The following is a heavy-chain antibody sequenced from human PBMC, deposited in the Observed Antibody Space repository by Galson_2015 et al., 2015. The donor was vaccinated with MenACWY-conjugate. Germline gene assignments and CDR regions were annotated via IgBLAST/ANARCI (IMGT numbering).Heavy chain of an antibody. CDR3: ATFPISQYGMDV. Sequence: SVKVSCKASGGTFRSYAISWVRQAPGQGLEWMGRIVPMLGIGYYGQKLQGRVTLTADRSTGTTYMELSSPRSEDTAVYYCATFPISQYGMDVWGQGTTVTVS. CDR1: GGTFRSYA. CDR2: IVPMLGIG. J-gene: IGHJ6*02. D-gene: IGHD1-14*01. V-gene: IGHV1-69*04.